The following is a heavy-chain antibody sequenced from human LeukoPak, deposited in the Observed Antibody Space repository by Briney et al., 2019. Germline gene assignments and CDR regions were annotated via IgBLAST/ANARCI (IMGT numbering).Heavy chain of an antibody. Sequence: SETLSLTCTVSGGFISSYYWSWIRQPAGKGLEWIGRIYASGSTSYNPSLKSRVTMSVDTSKNQFSLKLSSVTAADTAVYYCARESGSITGYYMDVWGKGTTVTVSS. CDR2: IYASGST. CDR1: GGFISSYY. J-gene: IGHJ6*03. V-gene: IGHV4-4*07. CDR3: ARESGSITGYYMDV. D-gene: IGHD1-26*01.